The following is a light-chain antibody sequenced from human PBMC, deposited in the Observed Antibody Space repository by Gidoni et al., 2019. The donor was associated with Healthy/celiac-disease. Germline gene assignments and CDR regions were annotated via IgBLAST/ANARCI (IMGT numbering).Light chain of an antibody. CDR1: QGLVYSDGNTS. CDR2: KVS. Sequence: VVMTQSPLSLPVTLVQPASISCRSSQGLVYSDGNTSLNWFQQRPGQSPRRLIYKVSNRDSGVPDRFSGSGSGTDFTLKSCGVESEDVGVYYFLQGTHWPPYTFGQGTKLEIK. CDR3: LQGTHWPPYT. V-gene: IGKV2-30*01. J-gene: IGKJ2*01.